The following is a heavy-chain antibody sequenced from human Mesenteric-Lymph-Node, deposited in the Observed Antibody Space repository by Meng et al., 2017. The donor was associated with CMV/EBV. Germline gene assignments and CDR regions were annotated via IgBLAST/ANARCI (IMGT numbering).Heavy chain of an antibody. V-gene: IGHV3-73*01. CDR1: GFTFSGSA. Sequence: GESLKISCAASGFTFSGSAMHWVRQASGKGLEWVGRIRSKANSYATAYAASVKGRFTISRDDSKNTAYLQMNSLKTEDTAVYYCTRGLGYCSSTSCYTGDYWGQGTLVTVSS. D-gene: IGHD2-2*02. CDR2: IRSKANSYAT. CDR3: TRGLGYCSSTSCYTGDY. J-gene: IGHJ4*02.